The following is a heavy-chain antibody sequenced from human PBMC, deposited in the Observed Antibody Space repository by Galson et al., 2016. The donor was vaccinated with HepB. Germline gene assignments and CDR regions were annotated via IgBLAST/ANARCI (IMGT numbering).Heavy chain of an antibody. Sequence: SLRLSCAASEFSVTSSAMTWLRQAPGKGLEWVSGLSSSGLSTYYADSVKGRFTISRDNSANTLSLQMNSLRGEDTAVYYGAKATRIYCSGGICTYYFEYWGQGTLVTVSS. D-gene: IGHD2-15*01. J-gene: IGHJ4*02. CDR3: AKATRIYCSGGICTYYFEY. CDR1: EFSVTSSA. V-gene: IGHV3-23*01. CDR2: LSSSGLST.